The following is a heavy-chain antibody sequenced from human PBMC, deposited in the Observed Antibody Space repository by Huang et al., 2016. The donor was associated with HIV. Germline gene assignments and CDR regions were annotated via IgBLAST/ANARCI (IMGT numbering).Heavy chain of an antibody. Sequence: QVHLVQSGAEVKKPGASVKVSCKASGYTFTNYDINWVRQAPGRGREWMGWMNPNTGNTGFAQSFQGRVTMTRKTSITTAYMDLTSLTSEDTAVYYCARSAYGDLDYWGLGTLVIVSS. CDR3: ARSAYGDLDY. V-gene: IGHV1-8*02. J-gene: IGHJ4*02. CDR2: MNPNTGNT. CDR1: GYTFTNYD. D-gene: IGHD4-17*01.